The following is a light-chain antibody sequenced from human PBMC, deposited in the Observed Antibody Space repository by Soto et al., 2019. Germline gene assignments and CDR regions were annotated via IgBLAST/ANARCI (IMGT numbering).Light chain of an antibody. CDR1: SSDVGYYNY. CDR2: EVS. CDR3: SSYSTSSTPVL. V-gene: IGLV2-14*01. J-gene: IGLJ2*01. Sequence: QSALTQPASVSGSPGQSITISCTGTSSDVGYYNYVSWYQQHPGKAPKLIIYEVSNWPSGVSNRFSGSKSGNTASLTISGLRAEDEADYYCSSYSTSSTPVLFGGGTKLTVL.